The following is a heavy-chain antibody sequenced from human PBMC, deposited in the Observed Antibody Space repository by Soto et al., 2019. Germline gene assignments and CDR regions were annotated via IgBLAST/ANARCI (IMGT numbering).Heavy chain of an antibody. CDR2: IYSGGRT. CDR1: GFTVSSNF. D-gene: IGHD5-18*01. J-gene: IGHJ3*02. CDR3: ASASYSYGWSDAFDI. V-gene: IGHV3-53*01. Sequence: PGGSLRLSCAASGFTVSSNFMTWVRQAPGKGLEWVSVIYSGGRTYYADSVKGRFTISRDNSKNTLYLQMNSLRAEDTALYYCASASYSYGWSDAFDIWGQGTMVTVSS.